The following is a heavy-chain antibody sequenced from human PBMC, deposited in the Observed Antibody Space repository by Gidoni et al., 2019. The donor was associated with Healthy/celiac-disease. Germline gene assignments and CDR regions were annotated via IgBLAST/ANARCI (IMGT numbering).Heavy chain of an antibody. CDR2: ISSSSSYI. Sequence: EVQLVESGGGVVKHGGSLRLSCAASGFTFSSYSMNWVRQAPGKGLEWVSSISSSSSYIYYADSVKGRFTISRDNAKNSLYLQMNSLRAEDTAVYYCARDTTYSYGPGLDYWGQGTLVTVSS. J-gene: IGHJ4*02. V-gene: IGHV3-21*01. D-gene: IGHD5-18*01. CDR3: ARDTTYSYGPGLDY. CDR1: GFTFSSYS.